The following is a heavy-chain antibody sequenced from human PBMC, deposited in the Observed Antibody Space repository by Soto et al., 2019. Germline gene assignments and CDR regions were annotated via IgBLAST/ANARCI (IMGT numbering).Heavy chain of an antibody. J-gene: IGHJ6*02. CDR1: GGSLSDYF. D-gene: IGHD2-15*01. Sequence: ASETLSLTCVVSGGSLSDYFWSWIRQPPGMALEWIGEINHLGSINYNPSLKSRVTISVDTSKNQFSLKLSSVTAADTAVYYCARGRCSGGSCYDGYYYYYYGMDVWGQGTTVTVSS. V-gene: IGHV4-34*01. CDR3: ARGRCSGGSCYDGYYYYYYGMDV. CDR2: INHLGSI.